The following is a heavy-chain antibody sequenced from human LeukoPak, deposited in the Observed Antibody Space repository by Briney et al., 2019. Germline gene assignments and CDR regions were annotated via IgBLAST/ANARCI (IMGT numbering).Heavy chain of an antibody. CDR1: GFTVSGNY. D-gene: IGHD5-18*01. CDR3: AKDRGGWYSSGFDY. Sequence: PGGSLRLSCAASGFTVSGNYMTWVRQAPGKGLEWVAVVSYDGSHKYYADSVKGRFTISRDNSKNMLYLQMNSLRAEDTAVYYCAKDRGGWYSSGFDYWGQGTLVTVSS. V-gene: IGHV3-30*18. J-gene: IGHJ4*02. CDR2: VSYDGSHK.